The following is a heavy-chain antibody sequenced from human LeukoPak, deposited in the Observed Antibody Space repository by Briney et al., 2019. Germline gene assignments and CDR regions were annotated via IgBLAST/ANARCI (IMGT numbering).Heavy chain of an antibody. Sequence: PETLSLTCTVSDGSISSYYWSWIRQPAGKGLEWIGRIYTSGSTNYNPSLKSRVTMSVDTSKNQFSLKLSSVTAADTAVYYCARLRTLATGVRYAFDIWGQGTMVTVSS. V-gene: IGHV4-4*07. CDR2: IYTSGST. CDR1: DGSISSYY. D-gene: IGHD3-10*01. J-gene: IGHJ3*02. CDR3: ARLRTLATGVRYAFDI.